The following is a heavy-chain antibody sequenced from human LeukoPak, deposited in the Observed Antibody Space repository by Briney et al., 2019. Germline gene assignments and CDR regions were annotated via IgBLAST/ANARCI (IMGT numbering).Heavy chain of an antibody. V-gene: IGHV3-48*03. J-gene: IGHJ4*02. CDR2: ISRSGATI. CDR1: GFTFSSYG. Sequence: GGSLRLSCAASGFTFSSYGMNWVRQAPGKGPEWISYISRSGATIYYADSVKGRFTISRDNAKNSLYLQMSSLGAEDTAICYCSRDRGGGDIYFDYWGQGTLVTVSS. D-gene: IGHD2-21*02. CDR3: SRDRGGGDIYFDY.